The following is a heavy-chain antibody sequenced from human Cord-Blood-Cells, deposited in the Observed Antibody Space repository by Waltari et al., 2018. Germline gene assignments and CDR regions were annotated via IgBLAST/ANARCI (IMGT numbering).Heavy chain of an antibody. CDR1: GGTFSSYA. V-gene: IGHV1-69*01. CDR3: ARWTTAMVTYFDY. Sequence: QVQLVQSGAEVKKPGSSVKVSCKASGGTFSSYAISWVRQAPGQGLEWMGWSITVFGTANCAQKVQGRVTITAEESTSTAYMELTSLRSEDTAVYYCARWTTAMVTYFDYWGQGTLVTVSS. CDR2: SITVFGTA. J-gene: IGHJ4*02. D-gene: IGHD5-18*01.